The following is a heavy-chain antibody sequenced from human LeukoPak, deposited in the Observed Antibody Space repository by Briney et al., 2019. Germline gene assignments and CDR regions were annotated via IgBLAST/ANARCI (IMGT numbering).Heavy chain of an antibody. CDR2: ISSSSSTI. D-gene: IGHD3-16*01. Sequence: GGSLRLSCAASGFTFSSYSMNWVRQAPGKGLEWVSYISSSSSTIYYADSVKGRFTISRDNAKNSLYLQMNSLRAEDMAVYYCARGTIWGYFDYWGQGTLVTVSS. J-gene: IGHJ4*02. V-gene: IGHV3-48*04. CDR3: ARGTIWGYFDY. CDR1: GFTFSSYS.